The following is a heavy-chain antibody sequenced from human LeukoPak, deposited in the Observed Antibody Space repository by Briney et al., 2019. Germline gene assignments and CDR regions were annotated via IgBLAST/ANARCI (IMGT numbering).Heavy chain of an antibody. CDR2: SSASGDSP. J-gene: IGHJ6*02. CDR3: AKDSRYSSSWATSWSTIYYYGMDV. CDR1: GFTFNNYA. D-gene: IGHD6-13*01. V-gene: IGHV3-23*01. Sequence: PGGSLRLSCTASGFTFNNYAMSWVRQAPGKGLEWVSASSASGDSPYYADSVKGRFTISRDNSKNTLYLQMNSLRAEDTAVYYCAKDSRYSSSWATSWSTIYYYGMDVWGQGTTVTVSS.